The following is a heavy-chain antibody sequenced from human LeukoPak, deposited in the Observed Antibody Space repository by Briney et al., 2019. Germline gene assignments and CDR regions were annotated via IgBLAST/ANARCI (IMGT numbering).Heavy chain of an antibody. CDR2: ISSGSTYI. Sequence: GGSLRLSCAASGFTFSSYSMNWVRQAPGKGLEWVSSISSGSTYIFYADSVKGRFTISRDNSKNTLYLQMNSLRAEDTAVYYCAKLSAAVKTMVRGVDYWGQGTLVTVSS. J-gene: IGHJ4*02. CDR1: GFTFSSYS. CDR3: AKLSAAVKTMVRGVDY. V-gene: IGHV3-21*04. D-gene: IGHD3-10*01.